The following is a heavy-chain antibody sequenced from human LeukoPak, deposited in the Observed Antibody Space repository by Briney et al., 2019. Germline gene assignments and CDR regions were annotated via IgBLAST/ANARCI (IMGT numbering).Heavy chain of an antibody. Sequence: ASVKFSCKASGYTFTGYYMHCVRQAPGQGLEWMGWINPNSGGTNYAQKFQGRVTMTRDTSISTAYMELSRLRSDDTAVYYCARTDTAMVGGHFDYWGQGNLVTVSS. D-gene: IGHD5-18*01. CDR1: GYTFTGYY. J-gene: IGHJ4*02. CDR3: ARTDTAMVGGHFDY. V-gene: IGHV1-2*02. CDR2: INPNSGGT.